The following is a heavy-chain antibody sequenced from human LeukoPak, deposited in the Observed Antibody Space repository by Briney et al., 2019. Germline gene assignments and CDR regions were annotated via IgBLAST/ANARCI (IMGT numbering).Heavy chain of an antibody. CDR2: INWNGGST. V-gene: IGHV3-20*04. CDR1: GFTLDDYG. J-gene: IGHJ4*02. Sequence: GGSLRLSCAASGFTLDDYGMSWVRQAPGKGLEWVSGINWNGGSTGYADSVKGRFTISRDNAKNSLYLQMNSLRAEDTALYYCARSFTGYYFDYWGQGTLVTVSS. CDR3: ARSFTGYYFDY. D-gene: IGHD2-15*01.